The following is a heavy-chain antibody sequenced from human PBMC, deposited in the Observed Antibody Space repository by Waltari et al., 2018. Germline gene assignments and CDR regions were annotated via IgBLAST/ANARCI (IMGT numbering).Heavy chain of an antibody. D-gene: IGHD5-12*01. J-gene: IGHJ6*03. CDR1: GGSLSSSSYS. V-gene: IGHV4-39*01. CDR2: IYYSGST. CDR3: AREVPRNGYIGLIYYYMDV. Sequence: QLQLQESGPGLVKPSETLSLTCPVPGGSLSSSSYSWAWIRQPPGKGLEWIGSIYYSGSTYYNLSLKSRVTISVDRSTNQVSLKLTSVTAADTAVYFCAREVPRNGYIGLIYYYMDVWGKGTTVTVSS.